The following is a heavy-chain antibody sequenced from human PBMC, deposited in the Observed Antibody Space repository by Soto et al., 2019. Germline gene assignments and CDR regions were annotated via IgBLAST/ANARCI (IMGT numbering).Heavy chain of an antibody. Sequence: QVHLVQSGAEVKKPGSSVTVSCKASGGTFSNFAITWVRQAPGQGLEWVGGIVPFFGRADYARKFEGRVTIPADASTKIGYLELRGLRPDDTAIYFCARSSGGEPIGVIVRGPVFDPWGQGTLVTVS. V-gene: IGHV1-69*01. CDR1: GGTFSNFA. D-gene: IGHD3-3*01. J-gene: IGHJ5*02. CDR3: ARSSGGEPIGVIVRGPVFDP. CDR2: IVPFFGRA.